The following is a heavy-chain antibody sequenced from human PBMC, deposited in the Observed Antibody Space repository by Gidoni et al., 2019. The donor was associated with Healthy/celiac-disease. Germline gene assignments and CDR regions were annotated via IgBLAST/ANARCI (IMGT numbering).Heavy chain of an antibody. CDR2: IYYSGST. D-gene: IGHD2-2*01. CDR3: ARDRVDLAYYYYGMDV. Sequence: QVQLQESGPGLVQPSETLSLTCTVSGGPISSYYWSWIRQPPGKGLEWIGYIYYSGSTNYNPSLKSRVTISVDTSKNQFSLKLSSVTAADTAVYYCARDRVDLAYYYYGMDVWGQGTTVTVSS. J-gene: IGHJ6*02. CDR1: GGPISSYY. V-gene: IGHV4-59*01.